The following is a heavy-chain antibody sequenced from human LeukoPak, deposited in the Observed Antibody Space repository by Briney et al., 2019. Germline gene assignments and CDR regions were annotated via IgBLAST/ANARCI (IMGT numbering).Heavy chain of an antibody. D-gene: IGHD2-2*01. V-gene: IGHV4-4*07. CDR3: ASARTTAFMDV. CDR1: GGSISSYY. CDR2: IYTSGST. J-gene: IGHJ6*04. Sequence: SETLSLTCTVSGGSISSYYGSWIRQPAGKGLEWIGRIYTSGSTNYNPSLTSRVTMSVDTSKNQCSLKLSSVTAADTAVYYCASARTTAFMDVWGKGTTVTVSS.